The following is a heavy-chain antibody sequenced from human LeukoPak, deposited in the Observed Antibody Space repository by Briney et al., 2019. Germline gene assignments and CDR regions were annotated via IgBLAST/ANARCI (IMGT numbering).Heavy chain of an antibody. V-gene: IGHV4-34*01. J-gene: IGHJ4*02. Sequence: SETLSLTCAVYGGSFSGYYWSWIRQPPGKGLEWIGEINHSGSTNYNPSPMNRVTISVDTAKNQFTLRLSSVTAADAAVYYCARARPGIAVAGTGPGYFDYWGEGTLVTVSS. D-gene: IGHD6-19*01. CDR3: ARARPGIAVAGTGPGYFDY. CDR1: GGSFSGYY. CDR2: INHSGST.